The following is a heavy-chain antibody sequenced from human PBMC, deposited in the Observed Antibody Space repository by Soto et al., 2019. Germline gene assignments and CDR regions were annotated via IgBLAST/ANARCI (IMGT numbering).Heavy chain of an antibody. J-gene: IGHJ4*02. CDR1: GFTFSSYS. V-gene: IGHV3-21*01. CDR3: ARDWSAPADS. Sequence: EVQLVESGGGLVKPGGSLRLSCAASGFTFSSYSMNWVRQAPGKGLEWVSSISSSSSYIYYADSVKGRFTISRDNAKNSLYRQIISLRSEYTAVYYCARDWSAPADSWGQGTLVTVFS. D-gene: IGHD2-2*01. CDR2: ISSSSSYI.